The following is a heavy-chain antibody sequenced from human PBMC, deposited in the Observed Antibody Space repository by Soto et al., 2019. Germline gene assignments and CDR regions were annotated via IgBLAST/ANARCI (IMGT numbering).Heavy chain of an antibody. D-gene: IGHD7-27*01. CDR3: AKAWGIDY. CDR2: INNDGGGA. J-gene: IGHJ4*02. Sequence: PGGSLRLSCAASGFTFSSFWMHWVRQAPGKGLVWVSRINNDGGGATYADSVKGRFTISRDNARNTLYLQMNSLRVEDTAIYYCAKAWGIDYWGQGTLVTVSS. V-gene: IGHV3-74*03. CDR1: GFTFSSFW.